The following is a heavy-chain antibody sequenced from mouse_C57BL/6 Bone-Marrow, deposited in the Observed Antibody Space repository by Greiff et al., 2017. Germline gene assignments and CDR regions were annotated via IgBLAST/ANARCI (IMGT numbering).Heavy chain of an antibody. J-gene: IGHJ3*01. CDR1: EYEFPSYD. CDR2: INSDGGST. CDR3: ARLCYGYEGAWFAY. V-gene: IGHV5-2*01. D-gene: IGHD2-2*01. Sequence: EVKLMESGGGLVQPGASLKLSCESNEYEFPSYDMSWVRQTPEKRLELVAAINSDGGSTYYPDTMESRYIISRANTKKTLYLKLSRLRSEDTAVYYCARLCYGYEGAWFAYWGQGTLVTVSA.